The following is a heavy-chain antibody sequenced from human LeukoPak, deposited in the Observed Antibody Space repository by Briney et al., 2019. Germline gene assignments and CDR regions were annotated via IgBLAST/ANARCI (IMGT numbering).Heavy chain of an antibody. CDR1: GGTFSSYA. Sequence: VASVKVSCKASGGTFSSYAISWVRQAPGQGLEWMGGIIPILGTANYAEKFQGRVTITTDESTSTAYMALSSLISEDTAVYYCARAWEASSSSLWFDPWGQGPLITVSS. V-gene: IGHV1-69*05. CDR3: ARAWEASSSSLWFDP. D-gene: IGHD6-6*01. J-gene: IGHJ5*02. CDR2: IIPILGTA.